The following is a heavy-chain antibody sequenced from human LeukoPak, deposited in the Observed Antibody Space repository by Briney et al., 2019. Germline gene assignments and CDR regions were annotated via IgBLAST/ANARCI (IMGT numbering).Heavy chain of an antibody. Sequence: SETLSLTCTVSGGSINSGGYYWSWIRQHPGKGLEWIGYIYYSGSTYYNPSLKSRVTISVDTSKNQFSLKLSSVTAADTAVYYCARVWAVTVDYWGQGTLVTVSS. CDR3: ARVWAVTVDY. CDR2: IYYSGST. J-gene: IGHJ4*02. D-gene: IGHD4-17*01. V-gene: IGHV4-31*03. CDR1: GGSINSGGYY.